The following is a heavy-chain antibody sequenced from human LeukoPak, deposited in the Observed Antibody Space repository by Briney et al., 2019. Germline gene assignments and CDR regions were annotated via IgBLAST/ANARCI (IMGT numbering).Heavy chain of an antibody. Sequence: GGSLRLSCAASGFTFSSYSMNWVRQAPGKGLEWVSYISSSSSYIYYADSVKGRFTISRDNAKNSLYLQMNSLRAEDTAVYYCARDQGFYYYYGMDVWGKGTTVTVSS. V-gene: IGHV3-21*01. CDR2: ISSSSSYI. J-gene: IGHJ6*04. CDR1: GFTFSSYS. CDR3: ARDQGFYYYYGMDV.